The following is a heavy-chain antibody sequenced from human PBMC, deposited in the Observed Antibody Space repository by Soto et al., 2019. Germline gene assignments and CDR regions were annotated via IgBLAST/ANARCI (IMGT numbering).Heavy chain of an antibody. D-gene: IGHD4-4*01. CDR2: ICTGGTT. J-gene: IGHJ6*02. V-gene: IGHV4-4*09. Sequence: QLQESGPGLVKPSETLSLTCTASGGSISSFCWSWIRQPPGQGLEWIGYICTGGTTKYNPSRKSRVTMSVDTSKTQFSLKLTSVTAADTAVYYCARVGSKSFYYATDVWGQGTTVTVSS. CDR1: GGSISSFC. CDR3: ARVGSKSFYYATDV.